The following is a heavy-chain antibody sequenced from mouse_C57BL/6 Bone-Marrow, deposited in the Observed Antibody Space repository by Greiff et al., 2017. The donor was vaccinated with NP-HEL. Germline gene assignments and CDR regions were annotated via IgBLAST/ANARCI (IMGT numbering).Heavy chain of an antibody. V-gene: IGHV1-55*01. CDR3: ARRYGNYFDY. D-gene: IGHD2-10*02. CDR1: GYTFTSYW. CDR2: IYPGSGST. J-gene: IGHJ2*01. Sequence: QVHVKQPGAELVKPGASVKMSCKASGYTFTSYWITWVKQRPGQGLEWIGDIYPGSGSTNYNEKFKSKATLTVDTSSSTAYMQLSSLTSEDSAVYYCARRYGNYFDYWGQGTTLTVSS.